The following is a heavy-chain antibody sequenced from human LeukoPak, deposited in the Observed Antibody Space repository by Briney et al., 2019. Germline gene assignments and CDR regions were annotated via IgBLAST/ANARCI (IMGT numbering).Heavy chain of an antibody. CDR1: GGFITAYY. Sequence: KTSETLSLTCTVSGGFITAYYWSWIRQPPGKGLEWIGYVYYSGSTEYNPSLRSRVTISLDMSKHQFSLNLTSVTAADTAVYYCASNTGAVFDYWGQGALVTVSS. CDR2: VYYSGST. J-gene: IGHJ4*02. CDR3: ASNTGAVFDY. V-gene: IGHV4-59*01. D-gene: IGHD7-27*01.